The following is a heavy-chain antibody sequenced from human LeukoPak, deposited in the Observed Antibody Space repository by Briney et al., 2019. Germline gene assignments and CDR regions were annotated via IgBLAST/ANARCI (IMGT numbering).Heavy chain of an antibody. CDR1: GXTFSSFG. J-gene: IGHJ6*02. D-gene: IGHD1-26*01. Sequence: GGSLRLSWAASGXTFSSFGVHWVRQAPGKGLEWVAVLSNDGSKSYYADSVKGRFTISRDNSKNTLYLQMNSLRAEDTAVYYCARDGRPPTRVGATTSAYYYGMDVWGQGTTVTVSS. CDR3: ARDGRPPTRVGATTSAYYYGMDV. CDR2: LSNDGSKS. V-gene: IGHV3-30*03.